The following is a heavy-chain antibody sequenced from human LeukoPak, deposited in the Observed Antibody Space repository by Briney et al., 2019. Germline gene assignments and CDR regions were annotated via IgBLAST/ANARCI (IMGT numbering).Heavy chain of an antibody. CDR3: ARAIYYYGSGSYYNPPFYYYYYMDV. CDR1: GFTFSSYD. J-gene: IGHJ6*03. D-gene: IGHD3-10*01. CDR2: IGTAGDT. Sequence: GGSLRLSCAASGFTFSSYDMHWVRQATGKGPEWVSAIGTAGDTYYPGSVKGRFTISRENAKNSLYLQMNSLRAGDTAVYYCARAIYYYGSGSYYNPPFYYYYYMDVWGKGTTVTVSS. V-gene: IGHV3-13*01.